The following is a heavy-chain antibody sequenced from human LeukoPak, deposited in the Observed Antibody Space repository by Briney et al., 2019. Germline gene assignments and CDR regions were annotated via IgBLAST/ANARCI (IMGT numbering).Heavy chain of an antibody. Sequence: PSETLSLTCTVSGFSISSGYIWGWIRQTPRQGLEWIGNIYQTGSTYYNLSLKSRVTISVDTSKNQFSLRLTSVTAADTAVYYCARVGSGYDWDYWGQGTLVTVSS. CDR1: GFSISSGYI. V-gene: IGHV4-38-2*02. CDR3: ARVGSGYDWDY. J-gene: IGHJ4*02. CDR2: IYQTGST. D-gene: IGHD5-12*01.